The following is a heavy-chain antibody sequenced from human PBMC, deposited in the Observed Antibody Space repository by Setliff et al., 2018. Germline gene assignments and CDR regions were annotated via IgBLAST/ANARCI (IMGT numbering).Heavy chain of an antibody. CDR3: ARGGMAAAGRKGVFEH. CDR2: INTGGGSA. V-gene: IGHV1-46*01. D-gene: IGHD6-13*01. J-gene: IGHJ4*02. CDR1: GYTFAGYY. Sequence: GASVKVSCKASGYTFAGYYMHWVRQAPGQGPEWMGIINTGGGSASYAEKFEGRVTMTSDTSARKVYMEVNILRSDDTAMYYCARGGMAAAGRKGVFEHWGQGTLVTVSS.